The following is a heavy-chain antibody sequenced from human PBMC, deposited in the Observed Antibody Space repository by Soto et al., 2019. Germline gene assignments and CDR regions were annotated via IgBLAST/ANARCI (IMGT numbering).Heavy chain of an antibody. CDR1: GFTFSDYS. J-gene: IGHJ6*02. CDR3: VRGPRKDYGDYVLYYYYGMDV. Sequence: EVQLVESGGGLVKPGGSLRLSCAASGFTFSDYSINWVRQAPGKGLVWVSSIGSSITSSYYADSVEGRFTISRDNARNKLFLQMNILRVEDAGVYYCVRGPRKDYGDYVLYYYYGMDVWGQGTTVTVSS. V-gene: IGHV3-21*01. D-gene: IGHD4-17*01. CDR2: IGSSITSS.